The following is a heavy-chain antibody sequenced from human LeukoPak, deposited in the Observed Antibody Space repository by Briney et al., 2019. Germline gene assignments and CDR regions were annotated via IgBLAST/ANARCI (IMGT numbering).Heavy chain of an antibody. Sequence: GASVKVSRKASGYTFTSYGISWVRQAPGQGLEWMGWISAYNGNTNYAQKLQGRVTMTTDTSTSTAYMELRSLRSDDTAVYYCARVGYYGSGSYYIPRWFDPWGQGTLVTVSS. CDR2: ISAYNGNT. CDR3: ARVGYYGSGSYYIPRWFDP. D-gene: IGHD3-10*01. J-gene: IGHJ5*02. CDR1: GYTFTSYG. V-gene: IGHV1-18*01.